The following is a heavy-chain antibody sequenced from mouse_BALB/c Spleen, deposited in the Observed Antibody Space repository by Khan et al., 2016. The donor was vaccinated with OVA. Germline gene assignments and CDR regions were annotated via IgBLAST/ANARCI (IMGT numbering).Heavy chain of an antibody. D-gene: IGHD2-3*01. Sequence: QVQLQQSGPELVRPGVSVKISCKGSGFTFTDYAMYWVKQSRPKSLEWIGLISIYSGSTNYNQEFKGKATMTVDKSSSTAYMDLARLTSEDSAIYDCARPVYDEYCDYWGQGPTLTVSS. J-gene: IGHJ2*01. CDR1: GFTFTDYA. CDR2: ISIYSGST. V-gene: IGHV1S137*01. CDR3: ARPVYDEYCDY.